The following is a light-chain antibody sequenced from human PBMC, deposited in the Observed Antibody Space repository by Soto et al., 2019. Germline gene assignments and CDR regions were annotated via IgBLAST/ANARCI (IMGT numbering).Light chain of an antibody. CDR3: QQLSHYPYT. Sequence: DIQLTQSPSFLSASVEDRVTISCWASYDISSSLAWYQQEPGKPPKLLIYDSSTLQTGVPSRFTGSGSGRKFTLTISGLQFRDFATYFCQQLSHYPYTFGQGTKLEI. CDR1: YDISSS. CDR2: DSS. J-gene: IGKJ2*01. V-gene: IGKV1-9*01.